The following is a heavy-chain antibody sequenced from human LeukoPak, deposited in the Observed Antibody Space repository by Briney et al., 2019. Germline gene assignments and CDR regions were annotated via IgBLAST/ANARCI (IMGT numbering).Heavy chain of an antibody. CDR2: ISSSGSTI. V-gene: IGHV3-48*03. CDR3: ANLPSGYENQEPLDYYYYYMDV. CDR1: GFTFSSYE. D-gene: IGHD5-12*01. Sequence: PGGSLRLSCAASGFTFSSYEMNWVRQAPGKGLEWVSYISSSGSTIYYADSVKGRFTISRDNSKNTLYLQMNSLRAEDTAVYYCANLPSGYENQEPLDYYYYYMDVWGKGTTVTVSS. J-gene: IGHJ6*03.